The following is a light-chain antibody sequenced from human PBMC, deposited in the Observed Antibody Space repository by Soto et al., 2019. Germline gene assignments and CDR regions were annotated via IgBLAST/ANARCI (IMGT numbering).Light chain of an antibody. CDR3: QQTYTYPWT. V-gene: IGKV1-39*01. CDR1: QGISDY. J-gene: IGKJ1*01. Sequence: IRLTLPPSSSSASVVATLTITLGASQGISDYLSWYQHKPGEAPKLLIYTASSLQGGVPLRFSGGGSRTDFSLTISGLQPEDSATYYCQQTYTYPWTFGQGTKVDI. CDR2: TAS.